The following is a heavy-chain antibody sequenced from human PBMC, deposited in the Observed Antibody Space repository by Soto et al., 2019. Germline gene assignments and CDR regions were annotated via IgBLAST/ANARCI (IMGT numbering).Heavy chain of an antibody. Sequence: GGSLRLSCAASGFTFSSYAMHWVRQAPGKGLEYVSAISSNGGSTYYANSVKGRFTISRDNSKNTLYLQMGSLRAEDMAVYYCATSDYYGSGSYGWFDPWGQGTLVTVSS. CDR2: ISSNGGST. J-gene: IGHJ5*02. V-gene: IGHV3-64*01. CDR1: GFTFSSYA. D-gene: IGHD3-10*01. CDR3: ATSDYYGSGSYGWFDP.